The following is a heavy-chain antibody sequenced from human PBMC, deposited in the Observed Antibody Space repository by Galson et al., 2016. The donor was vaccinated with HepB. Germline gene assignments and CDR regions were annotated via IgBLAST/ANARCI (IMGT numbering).Heavy chain of an antibody. CDR2: IRKDGDVK. V-gene: IGHV3-7*04. D-gene: IGHD5-18*01. Sequence: SLRLSCAASGFSFSTYWMSWVRQAPGKGLEWVANIRKDGDVKDYGASVRGRFTISRDNRKNSLYLQITSLRAEDTAVYYCARAVDTTLEVHFDYWGQGTPVTVSS. J-gene: IGHJ4*02. CDR3: ARAVDTTLEVHFDY. CDR1: GFSFSTYW.